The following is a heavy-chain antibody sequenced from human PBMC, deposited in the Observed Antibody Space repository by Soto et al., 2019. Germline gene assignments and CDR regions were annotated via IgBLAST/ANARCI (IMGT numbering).Heavy chain of an antibody. D-gene: IGHD2-21*02. V-gene: IGHV1-8*01. CDR3: ARHVYEFDNGDNNWFDS. Sequence: ASVKVSCKASGYTFTSYDINWVRQATGQGLEWMGWMNPNSGNTGYAQKFQGRVTMTRNTSISTAYMELSSLRSEDTAVYYCARHVYEFDNGDNNWFDSWGQGILVTVSS. CDR1: GYTFTSYD. CDR2: MNPNSGNT. J-gene: IGHJ5*01.